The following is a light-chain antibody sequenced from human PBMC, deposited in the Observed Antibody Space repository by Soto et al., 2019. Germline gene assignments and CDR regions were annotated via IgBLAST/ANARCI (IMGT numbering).Light chain of an antibody. V-gene: IGLV2-14*01. CDR1: SSDIGGYNT. CDR2: EVT. Sequence: QYALTQPASVSGSPGQSITISCTGTSSDIGGYNTVSWYQQHPGKAPKLIIYEVTHRPSGVSNRFSASKSANTASLTISGRQADDEAVYYCSSYASSSPYFFGRVTKVTVL. CDR3: SSYASSSPYF. J-gene: IGLJ1*01.